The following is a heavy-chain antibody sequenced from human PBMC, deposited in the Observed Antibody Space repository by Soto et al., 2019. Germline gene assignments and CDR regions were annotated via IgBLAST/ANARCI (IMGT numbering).Heavy chain of an antibody. Sequence: PAETLSLTCAVYSRSFSCYYCIWIRQPPGKWLEWIGEINHSGSTNYNPSLKSRVTISVDTSKNQFSLKLSSVTAADTAVYYCAREEVVQGWYFDLWGRGTLVTVSS. D-gene: IGHD2-15*01. CDR3: AREEVVQGWYFDL. CDR1: SRSFSCYY. J-gene: IGHJ2*01. V-gene: IGHV4-34*01. CDR2: INHSGST.